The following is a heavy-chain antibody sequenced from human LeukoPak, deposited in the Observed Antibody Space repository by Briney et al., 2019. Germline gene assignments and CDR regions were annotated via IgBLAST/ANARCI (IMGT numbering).Heavy chain of an antibody. Sequence: GGSLRLSCAASGFTVSRNYMSWVRQAPGKGLEWVSVIYSGGSTYYADSVEGRFTISRDNSKNTLYLQMNSLRAEDTAVYYCAVDLGSGSFDYWGQGTLVTVSS. CDR1: GFTVSRNY. D-gene: IGHD1-26*01. CDR3: AVDLGSGSFDY. V-gene: IGHV3-53*01. CDR2: IYSGGST. J-gene: IGHJ4*02.